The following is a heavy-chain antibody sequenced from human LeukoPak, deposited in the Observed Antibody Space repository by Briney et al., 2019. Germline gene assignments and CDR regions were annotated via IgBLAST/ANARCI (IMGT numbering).Heavy chain of an antibody. CDR3: ARSSHYYYGSGPLHAYYFDY. CDR1: GYSFTSYW. J-gene: IGHJ4*02. V-gene: IGHV5-51*01. CDR2: IYPGDSDT. D-gene: IGHD3-10*01. Sequence: GESLKISCKGSGYSFTSYWIGWVRQKPGKGLEWMGIIYPGDSDTRNSPSLQGQVIISVDKSISTAYLQWSSLKASDTAMYCCARSSHYYYGSGPLHAYYFDYWGQGTLVTVSS.